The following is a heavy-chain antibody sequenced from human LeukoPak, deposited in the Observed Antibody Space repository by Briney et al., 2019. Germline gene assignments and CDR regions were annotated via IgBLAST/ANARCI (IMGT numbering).Heavy chain of an antibody. CDR3: AIVTYYYDSSGYLDY. D-gene: IGHD3-22*01. CDR1: GYTFTNYG. V-gene: IGHV1-18*01. J-gene: IGHJ4*02. Sequence: GASVKVSCKASGYTFTNYGISWVRQAPGQGLEWMGWISAYNGNTNYAQKLQGRVTMTTDTSTSTAYMELRSLRSDDTAVYYCAIVTYYYDSSGYLDYWGQGTLVTVSS. CDR2: ISAYNGNT.